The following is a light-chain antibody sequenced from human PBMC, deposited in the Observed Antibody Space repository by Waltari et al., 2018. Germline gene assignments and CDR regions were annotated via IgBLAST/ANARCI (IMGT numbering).Light chain of an antibody. V-gene: IGKV1-39*01. CDR2: AAS. J-gene: IGKJ1*01. CDR3: QQSYDYPFT. CDR1: QTITTY. Sequence: DIQMTQSPSSQSASVGDRVTITCRTSQTITTYLNWYQQKPGKAPELLIYAASNLQSGVPSRFSGSGSATDFTLTISSLQPEDFATYYCQQSYDYPFTFGQGTKV.